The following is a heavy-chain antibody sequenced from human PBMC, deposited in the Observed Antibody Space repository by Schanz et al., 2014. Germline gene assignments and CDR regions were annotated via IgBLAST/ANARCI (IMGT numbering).Heavy chain of an antibody. CDR1: GFALGGYY. CDR2: INPIDGST. Sequence: QVQLMQSGAEVKEPGASVKVSCKASGFALGGYYMHWLRQAPGQGLEWMGLINPIDGSTTYVWGFHGRLTMTRDTSTTTVYMDLSTLRSEDTAVYYCARGSCTASGCYDAFDLWGQGTLVTVSS. CDR3: ARGSCTASGCYDAFDL. D-gene: IGHD2-2*01. V-gene: IGHV1-46*01. J-gene: IGHJ3*01.